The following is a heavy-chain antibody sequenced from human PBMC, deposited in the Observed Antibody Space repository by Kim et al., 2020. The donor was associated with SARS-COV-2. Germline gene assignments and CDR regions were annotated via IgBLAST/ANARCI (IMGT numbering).Heavy chain of an antibody. J-gene: IGHJ4*02. D-gene: IGHD5-18*01. Sequence: YTPSRKSRVTISVDTSKNHFSLKLSSVTAADTAMYYWARRTKRYSYGYFDYWGQGTLVTVSS. CDR3: ARRTKRYSYGYFDY. V-gene: IGHV4-39*02.